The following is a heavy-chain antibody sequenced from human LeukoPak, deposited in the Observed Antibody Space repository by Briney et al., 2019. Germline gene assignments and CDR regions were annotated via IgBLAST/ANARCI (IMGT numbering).Heavy chain of an antibody. Sequence: QPGGSLRLSCAASGFTFSSYWMSWVRQAPGKGLEWVANIKQDGSEKYYVDSVKGRFTISRDNAKKSLYLQMNSLRAEDTAVYYCARVIPPQYYYDSSGYYLTDAFDYWGQGTLVTVSS. CDR2: IKQDGSEK. CDR1: GFTFSSYW. CDR3: ARVIPPQYYYDSSGYYLTDAFDY. V-gene: IGHV3-7*01. J-gene: IGHJ4*02. D-gene: IGHD3-22*01.